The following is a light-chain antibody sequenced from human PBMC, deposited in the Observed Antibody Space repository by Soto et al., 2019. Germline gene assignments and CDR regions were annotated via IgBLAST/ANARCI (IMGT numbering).Light chain of an antibody. V-gene: IGKV1-33*01. J-gene: IGKJ5*01. CDR2: EVS. Sequence: DIQMTQSPSSLSASVGDRVTITCQASQDIRKYLNWYQQKPGRAPRLLIFEVSDLQRGVPSRFSGSGSGTEFTLTIGSLQYEDFAVYFCQHYNNWPPITFGQGTRLEI. CDR1: QDIRKY. CDR3: QHYNNWPPIT.